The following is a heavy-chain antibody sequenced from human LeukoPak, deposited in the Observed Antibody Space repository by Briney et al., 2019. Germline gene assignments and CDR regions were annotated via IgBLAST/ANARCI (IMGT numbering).Heavy chain of an antibody. V-gene: IGHV4-61*01. Sequence: SETLSLTCTVSGGSVSSGSCYWSWIRQPPGKGLEWIGYIYDSGSTNYSPSLKSRVTISVDTSKNQFSLRLSSVTAADTAVYYCARDPSGYFNYWGQGTLVTVSS. CDR2: IYDSGST. D-gene: IGHD3-22*01. J-gene: IGHJ4*02. CDR3: ARDPSGYFNY. CDR1: GGSVSSGSCY.